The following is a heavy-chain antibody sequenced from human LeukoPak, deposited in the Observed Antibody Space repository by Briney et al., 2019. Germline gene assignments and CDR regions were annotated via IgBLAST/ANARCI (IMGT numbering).Heavy chain of an antibody. V-gene: IGHV3-30*02. CDR3: AKEATYSSSWYSADY. Sequence: GGSLRLSCAASGFTFVTKAMHGSGQAPARGRGWLPFIGYDGSNKYYADSVKGRFTISRDNSKNTLYLQMNSPRAEDTAVYYCAKEATYSSSWYSADYWGQGTLVSVSS. D-gene: IGHD6-13*01. CDR1: GFTFVTKA. CDR2: IGYDGSNK. J-gene: IGHJ4*02.